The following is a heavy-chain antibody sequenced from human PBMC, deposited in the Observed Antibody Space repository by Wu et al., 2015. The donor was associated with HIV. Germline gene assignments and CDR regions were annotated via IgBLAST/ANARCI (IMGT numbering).Heavy chain of an antibody. CDR1: GYAFSRHG. V-gene: IGHV1-18*01. D-gene: IGHD3-10*01. Sequence: QLEQPGVEVRKPGAALKVSCKASGYAFSRHGISWVRQVPGQGLEWVGWISAGNGDTTYAQKFQGRVTLTRDISTTTVFLEFGSLHSDDRAVYYCVKARGSGAYHFFYFDVWGEGTSVSVSS. CDR2: ISAGNGDT. J-gene: IGHJ4*02. CDR3: VKARGSGAYHFFYFDV.